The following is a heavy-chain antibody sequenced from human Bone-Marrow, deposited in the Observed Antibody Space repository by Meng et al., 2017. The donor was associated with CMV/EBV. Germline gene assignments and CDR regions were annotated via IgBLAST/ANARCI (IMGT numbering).Heavy chain of an antibody. J-gene: IGHJ6*01. D-gene: IGHD3-10*01. CDR3: ARDGGSGNYYYYGMDV. V-gene: IGHV1-69*10. Sequence: SVKVSCKASGGTFSSYAISWVRQAPGQGLEWMGGIIPILGIANYAQKFQGRVTITADKSTSTAYMELSSLRSEDTAVYYCARDGGSGNYYYYGMDVWGPGNTVTGSS. CDR1: GGTFSSYA. CDR2: IIPILGIA.